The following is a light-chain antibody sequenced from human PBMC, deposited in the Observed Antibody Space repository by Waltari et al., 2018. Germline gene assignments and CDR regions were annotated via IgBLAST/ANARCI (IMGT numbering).Light chain of an antibody. CDR1: TGIVTRVPY. Sequence: QAVVTQEPSLTVSPGGTVTLTCASSTGIVTRVPYPYWFQQKPGQAPRTLIFHTSNKHPLTPARFSGFLLGGRAALTLSGAQPEDEAEYHCFLSYDGSWVFGGGTKLTVL. J-gene: IGLJ3*02. CDR3: FLSYDGSWV. CDR2: HTS. V-gene: IGLV7-46*01.